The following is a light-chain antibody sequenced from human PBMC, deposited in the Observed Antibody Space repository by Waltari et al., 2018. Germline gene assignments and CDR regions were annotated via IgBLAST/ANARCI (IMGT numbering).Light chain of an antibody. CDR2: AAT. CDR1: QTIHSY. V-gene: IGKV1-39*01. J-gene: IGKJ1*01. Sequence: DIQMTQSLSSLSASVGDSVTITCRSSQTIHSYLNWYQQKSGKAPKLLIYAATNLHSGVPSRFSGSGSGTEFTLTITRLQPEDFATYYCQESYTAPRTCGPGTRV. CDR3: QESYTAPRT.